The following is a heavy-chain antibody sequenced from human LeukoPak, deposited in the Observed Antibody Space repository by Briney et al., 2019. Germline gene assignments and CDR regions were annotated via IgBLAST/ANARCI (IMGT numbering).Heavy chain of an antibody. CDR2: ISINNGNT. V-gene: IGHV1-18*01. D-gene: IGHD3-22*01. J-gene: IGHJ4*02. CDR3: ARDHHYYDSTGYFGY. CDR1: GYTFANYG. Sequence: ASVKVSCKASGYTFANYGISWVRQAPGHGLEWMGWISINNGNTKYAQKFQGRVTVTTDTSTSTAYMELRSLTSDDTAVYYCARDHHYYDSTGYFGYWGQGTLATVSS.